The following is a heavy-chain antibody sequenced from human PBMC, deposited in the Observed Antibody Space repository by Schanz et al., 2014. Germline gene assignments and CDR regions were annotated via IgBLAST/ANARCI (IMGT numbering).Heavy chain of an antibody. D-gene: IGHD6-13*01. CDR3: ASSGAGYSSSWDFDY. Sequence: QVQLVQSGAEVKKPGSSMKVSCKASGGTFNSYTINWVRQAPGQGLEWMGRIIPNLGSANYAQKFQGRVTITADKSTSTAYMDVSSLRSEDTAVYYCASSGAGYSSSWDFDYWGQGTLVTVSS. CDR2: IIPNLGSA. J-gene: IGHJ4*02. CDR1: GGTFNSYT. V-gene: IGHV1-69*08.